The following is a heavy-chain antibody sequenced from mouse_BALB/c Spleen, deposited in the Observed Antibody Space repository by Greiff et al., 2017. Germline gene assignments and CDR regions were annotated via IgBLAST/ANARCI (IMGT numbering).Heavy chain of an antibody. CDR1: GFTFNTYA. Sequence: EVMLVESGGGLVQPKGSLKLSCAASGFTFNTYAMHWVCQAPGKGLEWVARIRSKSNNYATYYADSVKDRFTISRDDSQSMLYLQMNNLKTEDTAMYYCVRERDYGNYFYYAMDYWGQGTSVTVSS. D-gene: IGHD2-1*01. J-gene: IGHJ4*01. V-gene: IGHV10-3*03. CDR2: IRSKSNNYAT. CDR3: VRERDYGNYFYYAMDY.